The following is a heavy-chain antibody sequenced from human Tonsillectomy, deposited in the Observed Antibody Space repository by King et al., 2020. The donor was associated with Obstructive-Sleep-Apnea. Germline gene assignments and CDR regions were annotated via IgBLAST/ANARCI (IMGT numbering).Heavy chain of an antibody. J-gene: IGHJ2*01. D-gene: IGHD3-22*01. CDR3: ARVNYYDSSGSIYWYFDL. Sequence: VQLVQSGGGRVKPGGSLRISCVASGFTFSSYYMDWVRRSQGKGLGWVSSIRSSSTHIYYADSVKGRFTNSRDNAKNSLYLKMNSRRAEDTATYYCARVNYYDSSGSIYWYFDLWGRGTLVTVS. CDR1: GFTFSSYY. V-gene: IGHV3-21*01. CDR2: IRSSSTHI.